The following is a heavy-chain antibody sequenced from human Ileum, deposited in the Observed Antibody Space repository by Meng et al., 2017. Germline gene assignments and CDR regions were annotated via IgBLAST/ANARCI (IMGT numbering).Heavy chain of an antibody. CDR2: IYYSGST. V-gene: IGHV4-61*01. D-gene: IGHD3-10*01. CDR3: ARGLPYGSGEYFDY. CDR1: GGSVSSGSYY. Sequence: GSLRLSCTVSGGSVSSGSYYWSWIRQPPGKGLEWIGYIYYSGSTNYNPSLKSRVTISVDTSKNQFSLKLSSVTAADTAVYYCARGLPYGSGEYFDYWGQGTLVTVSS. J-gene: IGHJ4*02.